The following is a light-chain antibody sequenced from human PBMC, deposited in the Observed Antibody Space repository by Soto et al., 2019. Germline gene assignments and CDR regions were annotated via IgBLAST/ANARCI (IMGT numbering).Light chain of an antibody. J-gene: IGLJ2*01. Sequence: QPVLTQPPSASGTPGQRITISCSGSSSNIGSYSVNWYQQFPGTAPKLLIYNNNQRPSGVPDRFSGSKFGTSVSLAISGLQSEDEADYYCAAWDDSLNGVVFGGGTKLTVL. CDR1: SSNIGSYS. V-gene: IGLV1-44*01. CDR3: AAWDDSLNGVV. CDR2: NNN.